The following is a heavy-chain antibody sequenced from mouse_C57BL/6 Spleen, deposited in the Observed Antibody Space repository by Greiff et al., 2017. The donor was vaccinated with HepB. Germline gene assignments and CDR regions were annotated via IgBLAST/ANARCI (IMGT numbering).Heavy chain of an antibody. J-gene: IGHJ3*01. Sequence: VQLQQPGAELVMPGASVKLSCKASGYTFTSYWMHWVKQRPGQGLEWIGEIDPSDSYTNYNQKFKGKSTLTVDKSSSTAYMQLSSLTSEDSAVYYCARFPDGYYSFAYWGQGTLVTVSA. CDR3: ARFPDGYYSFAY. V-gene: IGHV1-69*01. D-gene: IGHD2-3*01. CDR1: GYTFTSYW. CDR2: IDPSDSYT.